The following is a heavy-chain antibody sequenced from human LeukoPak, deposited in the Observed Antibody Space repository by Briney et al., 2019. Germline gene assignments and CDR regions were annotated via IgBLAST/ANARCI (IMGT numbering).Heavy chain of an antibody. V-gene: IGHV3-64*01. D-gene: IGHD3-3*01. CDR2: ISSNGGST. CDR3: ARGYDFWSGYWSHSDY. J-gene: IGHJ4*02. CDR1: GFTFSSYA. Sequence: GGSLRLSCAASGFTFSSYAMHWVRQAPGKGLEYVSAISSNGGSTYYANSVKGRFTISRDNSKNTLYLQMDSLRAEDMAVYYCARGYDFWSGYWSHSDYWGQGTLVTVSS.